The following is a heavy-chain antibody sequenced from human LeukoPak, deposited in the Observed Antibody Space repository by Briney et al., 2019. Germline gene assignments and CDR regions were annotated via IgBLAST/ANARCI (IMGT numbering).Heavy chain of an antibody. V-gene: IGHV3-7*01. CDR1: GFSFNTYW. CDR3: SRGPSTTLTTF. Sequence: GGSLRLSCTASGFSFNTYWMTWFRQAPGKGLEWVANIKPDGDTTNYLDSVKGRFTISRDNAKSSLHLQMNGLTAEDTAVYYCSRGPSTTLTTFWGQGTMVTVSS. CDR2: IKPDGDTT. J-gene: IGHJ4*02. D-gene: IGHD4-17*01.